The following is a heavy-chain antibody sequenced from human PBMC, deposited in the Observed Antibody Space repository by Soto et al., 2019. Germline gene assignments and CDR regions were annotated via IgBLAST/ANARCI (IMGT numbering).Heavy chain of an antibody. J-gene: IGHJ6*04. V-gene: IGHV3-33*01. CDR3: GRNLNPFYYYYYGMDV. CDR2: IWYDGSNK. Sequence: QVQLVESGGGVVQPGRSLRLSCAASGFTFSSYGMHWVRQAPGKGLEWVAVIWYDGSNKYYADSVKGRFTISRDNSKNTRYLQMNSLRAEDTAVYYCGRNLNPFYYYYYGMDVWGKGTTVTVSS. CDR1: GFTFSSYG.